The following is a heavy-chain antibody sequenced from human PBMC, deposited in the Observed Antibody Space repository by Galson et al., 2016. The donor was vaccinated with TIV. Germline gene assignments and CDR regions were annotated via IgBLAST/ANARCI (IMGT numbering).Heavy chain of an antibody. CDR1: GGTFNFYA. CDR2: IIPVFHTA. V-gene: IGHV1-69*13. CDR3: ARRKQTNYYDNSGPPFDY. J-gene: IGHJ4*02. D-gene: IGHD3-22*01. Sequence: SVKVSCKASGGTFNFYAFSWVRQAPGQGLEWMGGIIPVFHTANYAQKFQGRITITADDSTSTAYMELSSLRSEDTAVYYCARRKQTNYYDNSGPPFDYWGQGTLVTVSS.